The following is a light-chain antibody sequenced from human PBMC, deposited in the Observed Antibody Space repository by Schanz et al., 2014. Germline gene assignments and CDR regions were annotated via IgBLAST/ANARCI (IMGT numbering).Light chain of an antibody. J-gene: IGKJ2*01. CDR3: QHYGTSPLST. Sequence: EIVLTQSPGTLSLSPGERATLSCRASQSVSSNYLAWYQQKPGQAPRLLIYDASTRATGIPDRFSGSGSGTDFTLTISRLEPEDFAVYYCQHYGTSPLSTFGQGTKVDMK. CDR1: QSVSSNY. V-gene: IGKV3-20*01. CDR2: DAS.